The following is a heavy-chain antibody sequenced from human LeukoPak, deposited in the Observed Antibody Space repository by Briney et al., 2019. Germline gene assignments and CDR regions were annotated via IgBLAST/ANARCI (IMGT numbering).Heavy chain of an antibody. J-gene: IGHJ4*02. CDR3: ARDLKGGWLQPAY. CDR1: GGTFSSYA. CDR2: IIPIFGTA. Sequence: SVKVSCKASGGTFSSYAISWVRQAPGQGLEWMGGIIPIFGTANYAQKFQGRVTITADKSTSTAYMELSSLRSEDTAVYYCARDLKGGWLQPAYWGQGTLVTVSS. D-gene: IGHD5-24*01. V-gene: IGHV1-69*06.